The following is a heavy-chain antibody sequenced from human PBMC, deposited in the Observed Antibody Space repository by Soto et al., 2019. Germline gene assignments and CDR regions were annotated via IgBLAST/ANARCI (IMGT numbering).Heavy chain of an antibody. Sequence: GGSLRLSCAASGFTFSSYGMHWVRQAPGKGLEWVAVIWYDGSNKYYADSVKGRFTISRDNSKNTLYLQMNSLRAEDTAVYYCARDGRLAAAGSGDYWGQGTLVTVSS. CDR1: GFTFSSYG. V-gene: IGHV3-33*01. J-gene: IGHJ4*02. D-gene: IGHD6-13*01. CDR2: IWYDGSNK. CDR3: ARDGRLAAAGSGDY.